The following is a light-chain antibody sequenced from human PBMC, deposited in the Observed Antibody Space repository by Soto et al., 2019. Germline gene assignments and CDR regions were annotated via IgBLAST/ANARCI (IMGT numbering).Light chain of an antibody. V-gene: IGKV3-15*01. CDR3: QRYNSWPLT. J-gene: IGKJ4*01. CDR1: QVICGS. Sequence: EVVMTQSPATLSVSPGEGATLPGRASQVICGSLAWYQRKPAQTPSLLLYDTSSSATSGPARFSGSRCGAEFILPINSLLSEDVAVYYCQRYNSWPLTFGGGTKVDIK. CDR2: DTS.